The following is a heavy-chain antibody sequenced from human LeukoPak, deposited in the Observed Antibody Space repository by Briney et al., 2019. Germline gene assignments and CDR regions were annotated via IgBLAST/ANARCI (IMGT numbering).Heavy chain of an antibody. J-gene: IGHJ4*02. V-gene: IGHV3-23*01. CDR3: AKDQALVGATLFDY. CDR2: ITTSDGNT. CDR1: GFTFSSYT. Sequence: PGGSLRLSCAASGFTFSSYTMSWVRQAPGKGLEWVSTITTSDGNTYYADSVKGRFTISRDNSKNTLYLQMNSLRAEDTAVYYCAKDQALVGATLFDYWGQGTLVTVSP. D-gene: IGHD1-26*01.